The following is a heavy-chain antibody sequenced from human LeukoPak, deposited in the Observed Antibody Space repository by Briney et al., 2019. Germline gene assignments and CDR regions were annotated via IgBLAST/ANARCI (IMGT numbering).Heavy chain of an antibody. CDR1: GGTFSSYA. Sequence: GASVKVSCKASGGTFSSYAISWVRQARGQGLEWMGGIIPIFGTANYAQKFQGRVTITADKSTSTAYMELSSLRSEDTAVYYCANLGESPDYYYYGMDVWGKGTTVTVSS. V-gene: IGHV1-69*06. J-gene: IGHJ6*04. CDR2: IIPIFGTA. CDR3: ANLGESPDYYYYGMDV.